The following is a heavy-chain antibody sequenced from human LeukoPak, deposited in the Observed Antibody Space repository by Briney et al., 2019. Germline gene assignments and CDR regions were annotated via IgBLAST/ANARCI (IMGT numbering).Heavy chain of an antibody. Sequence: PGRSLRLSCAASGFTFSDYYMSWIRQAPGKGLEWVSYISSSGSTIYYADSVKGRFTISRDNAKNSLYLQMNSLRAEDTAVYYCARDPSGSSRWGGEYYFDYWGQGTLVTVSS. D-gene: IGHD3-16*01. J-gene: IGHJ4*02. CDR1: GFTFSDYY. CDR3: ARDPSGSSRWGGEYYFDY. CDR2: ISSSGSTI. V-gene: IGHV3-11*01.